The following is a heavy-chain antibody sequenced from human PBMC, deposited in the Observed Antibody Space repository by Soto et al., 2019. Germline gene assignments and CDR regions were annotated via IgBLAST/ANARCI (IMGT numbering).Heavy chain of an antibody. Sequence: QVQLVESGGGVVQPGRSLRLSCAASGFTFSSYAMHWVRQAPGKGLEWVAVISYDGSNKYYADSVKGRFTISRDNSKNTLYLQMNSLRAEDTAVYYCARVSGYSYGSWGQGTLFTVSS. J-gene: IGHJ5*02. V-gene: IGHV3-30-3*01. CDR3: ARVSGYSYGS. CDR2: ISYDGSNK. CDR1: GFTFSSYA. D-gene: IGHD5-18*01.